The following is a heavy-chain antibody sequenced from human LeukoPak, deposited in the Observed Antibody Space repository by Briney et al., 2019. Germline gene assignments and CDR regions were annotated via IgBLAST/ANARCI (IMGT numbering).Heavy chain of an antibody. CDR2: ISSSGSTI. CDR3: AKVGGTVIV. J-gene: IGHJ4*02. D-gene: IGHD3-22*01. Sequence: GGSLRLSCAAPGFTFSSYEMNWVRQAPGKGLEWVSYISSSGSTIYYADSVKGRFTISRDNAKNSLYPQMNSLRAEDTAVYYCAKVGGTVIVWGQGTLVTVSS. CDR1: GFTFSSYE. V-gene: IGHV3-48*03.